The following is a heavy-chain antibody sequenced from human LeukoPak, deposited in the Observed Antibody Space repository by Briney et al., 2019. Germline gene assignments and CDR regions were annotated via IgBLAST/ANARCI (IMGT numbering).Heavy chain of an antibody. CDR1: GFTVSAYA. D-gene: IGHD4-11*01. J-gene: IGHJ4*02. V-gene: IGHV3-48*01. Sequence: GVSLRLSCAASGFTVSAYAMAWVRQAPGKGLEWVSYIGSSDGTTYYADSVKGRFTVSRDNAKNSLYLQMHSLRGEDTAMYYCAREIRSNAGDFDYWGQGTLVTVSS. CDR2: IGSSDGTT. CDR3: AREIRSNAGDFDY.